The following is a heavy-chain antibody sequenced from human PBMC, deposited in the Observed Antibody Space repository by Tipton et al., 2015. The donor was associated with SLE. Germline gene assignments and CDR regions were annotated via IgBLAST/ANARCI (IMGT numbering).Heavy chain of an antibody. V-gene: IGHV1-69*13. J-gene: IGHJ4*01. CDR1: GYTFTSYG. D-gene: IGHD2-2*01. CDR2: IIPIFGTA. Sequence: QLVQSGAEVKKPGASVKVSCQASGYTFTSYGISWVRQAPGQGLEWMGGIIPIFGTANYAQKIQGRVTITADESPSTAYMELSSLRSEGPAVYYCARDPLRPAAISGFDFWGQGTLVTFPS. CDR3: ARDPLRPAAISGFDF.